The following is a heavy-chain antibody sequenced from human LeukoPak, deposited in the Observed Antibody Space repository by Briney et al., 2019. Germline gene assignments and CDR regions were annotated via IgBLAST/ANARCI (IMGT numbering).Heavy chain of an antibody. Sequence: SETLSLTCTVSGGSISSYYWSWIRQPPGKGLEWIGYIDYSGSTNYNPSLKSRVTISVDTSKNQFSLKLSSVTAADTAVYYCAARYCSSTSCYPDNNWFDPWGQGTLVTVSS. V-gene: IGHV4-59*01. CDR2: IDYSGST. CDR1: GGSISSYY. D-gene: IGHD2-2*01. CDR3: AARYCSSTSCYPDNNWFDP. J-gene: IGHJ5*02.